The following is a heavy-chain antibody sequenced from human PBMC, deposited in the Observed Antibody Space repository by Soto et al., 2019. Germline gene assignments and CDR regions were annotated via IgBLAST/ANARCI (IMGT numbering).Heavy chain of an antibody. Sequence: QVQLQESGPGLVKPSGTMSLTCAFSSGSISSSSSNWWSWVRQPPGKGLEWIGEIYHSGSTTYNSSHKSRVTISVDKSINQFSLKLGSVTAADTAVYYCARVKRDNWNMGEAFDTWGQGTIVTVSS. CDR2: IYHSGST. CDR1: SGSISSSSSNW. D-gene: IGHD1-1*01. CDR3: ARVKRDNWNMGEAFDT. V-gene: IGHV4-4*02. J-gene: IGHJ3*02.